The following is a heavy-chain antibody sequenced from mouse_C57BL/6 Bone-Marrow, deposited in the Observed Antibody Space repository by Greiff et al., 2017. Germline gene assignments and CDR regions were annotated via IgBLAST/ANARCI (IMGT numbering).Heavy chain of an antibody. V-gene: IGHV1-87*01. Sequence: QVHVKQSGPELARPWASVKISCQAFYTFSRRVHFAIRDTNYWLQWVKQRPGQGLECIGAIYPGNGDTSYNQKFKGKATSTADKSSRTAYMQLSSLTSEGSAVYYCAWRKIYYCDSSYVKLGYIDYWGQGTTLTVSS. D-gene: IGHD1-1*01. CDR2: GQGLECIG. CDR3: SEGSAVYYCAWRKIYYCDSSYVKLGYIDY. J-gene: IGHJ2*01. CDR1: YTFSRRVH.